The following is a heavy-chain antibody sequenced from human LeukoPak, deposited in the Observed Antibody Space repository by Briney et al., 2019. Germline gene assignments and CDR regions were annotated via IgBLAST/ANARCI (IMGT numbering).Heavy chain of an antibody. J-gene: IGHJ3*02. CDR1: GDSISSYY. D-gene: IGHD4-23*01. V-gene: IGHV4-59*01. CDR3: ARVSNDFSGNGAFDI. CDR2: MYYSGST. Sequence: SETLSLTCTVSGDSISSYYWSWIRQPPGKGLEWIGYMYYSGSTSYNPSLKSRVTMSVDTSKNQFSLKLSSVTAADTAVYYCARVSNDFSGNGAFDIWGQGTMVTVSS.